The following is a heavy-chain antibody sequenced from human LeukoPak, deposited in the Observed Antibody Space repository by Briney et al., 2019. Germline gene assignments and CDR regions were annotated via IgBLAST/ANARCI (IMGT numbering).Heavy chain of an antibody. D-gene: IGHD1-14*01. V-gene: IGHV1-2*02. CDR1: GYTFTVYY. CDR2: INPNTGGT. Sequence: ASVKVSCKASGYTFTVYYMHWVRQAPGQGLEWMGWINPNTGGTNYEQKFQGRVTMTRDTSISTAYMELSRLRSDDTAVYYCARVPPETLAFDYWGQGTLVTVSS. J-gene: IGHJ4*02. CDR3: ARVPPETLAFDY.